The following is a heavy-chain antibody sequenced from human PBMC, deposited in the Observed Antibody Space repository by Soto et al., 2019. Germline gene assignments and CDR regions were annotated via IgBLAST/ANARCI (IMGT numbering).Heavy chain of an antibody. CDR3: ARGQEGIVATH. Sequence: QVQLQQWGAGLLKPSETLSLTCAVNGGSLTGYYWSWIRQPPGKGLAWIGEIKDGGSTNYSPSLRSRVTISADTSKNQFALRLNSVTAADTAVYFCARGQEGIVATHWDQGTLVTVSS. CDR2: IKDGGST. CDR1: GGSLTGYY. D-gene: IGHD5-12*01. V-gene: IGHV4-34*01. J-gene: IGHJ4*02.